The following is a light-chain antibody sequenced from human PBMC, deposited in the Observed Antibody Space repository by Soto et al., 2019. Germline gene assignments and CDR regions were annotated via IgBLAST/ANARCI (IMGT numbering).Light chain of an antibody. Sequence: EIVITQSPATLSVSRGERATLSCRASQSVSTNLAWYQQKPGQAPRLLIYGASTRATGIPARFSGSGSGTEFTLTISSLQSGDFAVYYCHQYNSWPRTLGQGTKVDIK. CDR2: GAS. V-gene: IGKV3-15*01. CDR1: QSVSTN. J-gene: IGKJ1*01. CDR3: HQYNSWPRT.